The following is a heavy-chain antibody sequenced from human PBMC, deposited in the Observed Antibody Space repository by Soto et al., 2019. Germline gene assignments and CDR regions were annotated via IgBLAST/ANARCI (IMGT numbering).Heavy chain of an antibody. J-gene: IGHJ5*02. CDR2: IYYSGST. CDR3: ARHGIVVVPAAKGAVIAAAENWFDP. Sequence: PSETLSLTCTVSGGSISSSSYYRGWVRQPPGKGLEWIGSIYYSGSTYYNPSLKSRVTISVDTSKNQFSLKLSSVTAADTAVYYCARHGIVVVPAAKGAVIAAAENWFDPWGQGTLVTVSS. CDR1: GGSISSSSYY. D-gene: IGHD2-2*01. V-gene: IGHV4-39*01.